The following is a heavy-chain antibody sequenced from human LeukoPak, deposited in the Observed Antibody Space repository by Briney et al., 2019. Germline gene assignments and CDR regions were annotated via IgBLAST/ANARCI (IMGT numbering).Heavy chain of an antibody. CDR1: GFTFSSYG. J-gene: IGHJ6*04. V-gene: IGHV3-30*03. Sequence: GGSLRLSCAASGFTFSSYGMHWVRQAPGKGLEWVAVISYDGSNKYYADSVKGRFTISRDNSKNTLYLQMNSLRAEDTAVYYCATQLRNYYYYGMDVWGKGTTVTVSS. CDR2: ISYDGSNK. D-gene: IGHD7-27*01. CDR3: ATQLRNYYYYGMDV.